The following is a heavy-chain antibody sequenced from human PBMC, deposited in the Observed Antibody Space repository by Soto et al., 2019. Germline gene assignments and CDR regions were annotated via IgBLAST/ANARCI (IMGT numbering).Heavy chain of an antibody. CDR3: ARGNLEWFELCYYYYMDV. CDR1: GGSFSGYY. CDR2: INHSGST. D-gene: IGHD3-3*01. J-gene: IGHJ6*03. V-gene: IGHV4-34*01. Sequence: PSETLSLTCAVYGGSFSGYYWSWIRQPPGKGLGWIGEINHSGSTNYNPSLKSRVTISVDTSKNQFSLKLSSVTAADTAVYYCARGNLEWFELCYYYYMDVWGKGTTVTVSS.